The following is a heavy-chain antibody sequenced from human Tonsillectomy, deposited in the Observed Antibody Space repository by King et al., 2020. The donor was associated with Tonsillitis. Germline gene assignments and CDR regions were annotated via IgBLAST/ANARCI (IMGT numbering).Heavy chain of an antibody. CDR2: IRYDGSNK. V-gene: IGHV3-30*02. CDR3: AKARGFGVVRGVIPFDY. J-gene: IGHJ4*02. Sequence: VQLVESGGGVVQPGGSLRLSCAASGFTFSSYGMHWVRQAPGKGLEWVAFIRYDGSNKYYADSVKGRFTISRDNSKTTLYLQMNSLRAEDTAVYYCAKARGFGVVRGVIPFDYWGQGTLVTVSS. D-gene: IGHD3-10*01. CDR1: GFTFSSYG.